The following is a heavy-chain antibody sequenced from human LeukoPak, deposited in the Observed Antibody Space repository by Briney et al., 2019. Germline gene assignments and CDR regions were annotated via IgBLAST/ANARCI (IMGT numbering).Heavy chain of an antibody. CDR2: ISYDGSAK. Sequence: GGSLRLSCAASGFTFSSYGMHWVRQAPGKGLEWVAVISYDGSAKYYADSVRGRFTISRDDSKNTLYLRMNSLRPEDTAIYYCVKGSVAYTGGHFDYWGQGTLVTVSS. J-gene: IGHJ4*02. V-gene: IGHV3-30*18. CDR1: GFTFSSYG. CDR3: VKGSVAYTGGHFDY. D-gene: IGHD2-15*01.